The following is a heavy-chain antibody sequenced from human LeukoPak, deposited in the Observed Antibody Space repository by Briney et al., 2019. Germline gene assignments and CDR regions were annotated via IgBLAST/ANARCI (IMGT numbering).Heavy chain of an antibody. D-gene: IGHD2/OR15-2a*01. V-gene: IGHV3-7*01. CDR2: IGKDGSWI. CDR3: ARDLDFYATDY. Sequence: GGSLRLSCTASGFSLSGYWISCGCQAPGQGLEWVANIGKDGSWIHYADSVKGRFTISRDNAKNSLSLQMNCLRADDTAIYYCARDLDFYATDYWGQGTLVTVSS. CDR1: GFSLSGYW. J-gene: IGHJ4*02.